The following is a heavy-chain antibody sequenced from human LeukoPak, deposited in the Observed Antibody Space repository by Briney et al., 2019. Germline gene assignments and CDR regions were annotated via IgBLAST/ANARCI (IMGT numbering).Heavy chain of an antibody. D-gene: IGHD2-15*01. CDR1: GGSINSYY. CDR3: ARGVVVAAIEYYYYYYMDV. J-gene: IGHJ6*03. V-gene: IGHV4-59*12. CDR2: IHYSGST. Sequence: SETLSLTCTVSGGSINSYYWSWIRQPPGKGLQWIGCIHYSGSTNYNPSLKSRVTISVDTSKNQFSLKLSSVTAADTAVYYCARGVVVAAIEYYYYYYMDVWGKGTTVTVSS.